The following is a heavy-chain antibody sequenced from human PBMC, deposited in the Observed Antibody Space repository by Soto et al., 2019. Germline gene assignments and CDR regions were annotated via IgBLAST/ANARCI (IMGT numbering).Heavy chain of an antibody. J-gene: IGHJ4*02. Sequence: WVSLRLSCAASGFTFSDYYMSWIRQAPGKGLEWVSYISSSSSYTNYADSVKGRFTISRDNAKNSLYLQMNSLRAEDTAVYYCAREWANYDTSTGKLDFWGKGPQVTVSS. CDR2: ISSSSSYT. CDR3: AREWANYDTSTGKLDF. CDR1: GFTFSDYY. D-gene: IGHD3-9*01. V-gene: IGHV3-11*06.